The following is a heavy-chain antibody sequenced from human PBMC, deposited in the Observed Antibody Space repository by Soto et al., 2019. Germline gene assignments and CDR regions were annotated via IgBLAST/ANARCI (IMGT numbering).Heavy chain of an antibody. Sequence: QITLKESGPTLVKPTQTLTLTCTFSGVSLSTTGVGVGWIRQPPGKDLEWLALIYWDDDKRYSPSLKSRLTITKDTAKPQVVLAMTNMDPVDTATYYCAHLLGGCSSKGCSPLRYDYWGQGILVTVSS. CDR2: IYWDDDK. CDR1: GVSLSTTGVG. J-gene: IGHJ4*02. V-gene: IGHV2-5*02. CDR3: AHLLGGCSSKGCSPLRYDY. D-gene: IGHD2-2*01.